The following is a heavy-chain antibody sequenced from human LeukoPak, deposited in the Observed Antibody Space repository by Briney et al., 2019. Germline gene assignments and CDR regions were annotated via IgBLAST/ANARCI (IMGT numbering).Heavy chain of an antibody. Sequence: PSETLSLTCTVSGGSISSSSYYWGWIRQPPGKGLEWIGSIYYSGSTYYNPSLKSRVTISVDTSKNQFSLKLSSVTAADTAVYYCARVPIKGRWFDPWGQGTLVTVSS. CDR3: ARVPIKGRWFDP. CDR1: GGSISSSSYY. CDR2: IYYSGST. J-gene: IGHJ5*02. V-gene: IGHV4-39*01. D-gene: IGHD3-9*01.